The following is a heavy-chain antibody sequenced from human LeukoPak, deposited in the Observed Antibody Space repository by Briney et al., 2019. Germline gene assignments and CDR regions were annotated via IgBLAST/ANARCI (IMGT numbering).Heavy chain of an antibody. CDR1: GGSISSITSLTYY. Sequence: SETLSLTCIVSGGSISSITSLTYYWTWIHQHPGKGLEYIGYIYYSGSTYYNPSLESRVTISIDTSKNQFSLKLSSVTAADTAVYYCAREHPNSSGYYFDAFDIWGQGTMVTVSS. CDR2: IYYSGST. D-gene: IGHD3-22*01. J-gene: IGHJ3*02. CDR3: AREHPNSSGYYFDAFDI. V-gene: IGHV4-31*03.